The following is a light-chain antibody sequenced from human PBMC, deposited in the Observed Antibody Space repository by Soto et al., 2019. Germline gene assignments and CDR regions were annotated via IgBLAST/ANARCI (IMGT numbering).Light chain of an antibody. CDR2: DVV. V-gene: IGLV2-8*01. CDR1: NRDVGTHNY. J-gene: IGLJ1*01. Sequence: QSALTQPPSASGSPGQSVTISCTGTNRDVGTHNYVSWYQQYPGKAPKLLIYDVVKRPSGIPHRFSGSKSGNTASLTVSGLQADDEADYYCQSYDNSLSVYVFGTGTKVTVL. CDR3: QSYDNSLSVYV.